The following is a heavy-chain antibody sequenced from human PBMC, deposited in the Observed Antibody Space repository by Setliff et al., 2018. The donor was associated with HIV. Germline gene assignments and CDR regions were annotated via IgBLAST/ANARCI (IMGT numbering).Heavy chain of an antibody. Sequence: PGGSLRLSCAASGFTFSSHSMNWVRQAPGKGLEWVSSISRSSSYIYYSDSVKGRFTISRDNAKNSLFLQMNSLRAEDTAVYYCASGRGDYYASGTLLDYWGQGTLVTVSS. J-gene: IGHJ4*02. CDR3: ASGRGDYYASGTLLDY. CDR2: ISRSSSYI. D-gene: IGHD3-10*01. V-gene: IGHV3-21*01. CDR1: GFTFSSHS.